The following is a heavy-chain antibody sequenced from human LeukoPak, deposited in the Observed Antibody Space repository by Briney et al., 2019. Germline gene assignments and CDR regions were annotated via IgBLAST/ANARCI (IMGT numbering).Heavy chain of an antibody. CDR3: ARFAFGGTSDY. CDR2: INLNSAGT. V-gene: IGHV1-2*02. J-gene: IGHJ4*02. Sequence: ASVKVSCKASGYTFTDYYIHWVRQAPGQGLEWLGWINLNSAGTKYAQKFQGRVTMTRDTSISTAYMELSRLRSDDTAVCYCARFAFGGTSDYWGQGTLVTVSS. D-gene: IGHD3-16*01. CDR1: GYTFTDYY.